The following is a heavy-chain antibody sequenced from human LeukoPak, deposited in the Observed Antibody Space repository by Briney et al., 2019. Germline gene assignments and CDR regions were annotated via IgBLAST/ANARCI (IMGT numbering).Heavy chain of an antibody. CDR3: AKESLEDTYYYYIDV. CDR2: IYTSGST. V-gene: IGHV4-4*07. Sequence: SETLSLTCTVSGGSISNYYWNWIRQPAGKGLEWIGRIYTSGSTNYNPSLKSRVAMSVDTSKNQFSLKLNSVTAADTAVYFCAKESLEDTYYYYIDVWGEGTTVTVSS. J-gene: IGHJ6*03. CDR1: GGSISNYY. D-gene: IGHD5-18*01.